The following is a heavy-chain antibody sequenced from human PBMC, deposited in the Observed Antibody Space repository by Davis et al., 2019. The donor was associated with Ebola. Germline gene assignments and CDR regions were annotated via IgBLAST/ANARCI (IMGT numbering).Heavy chain of an antibody. V-gene: IGHV4-61*01. D-gene: IGHD2-15*01. CDR3: ARDRGYCSGGSCYSETLFDY. J-gene: IGHJ4*02. CDR1: GGSVSSGSYY. Sequence: SETLSLTCTVSGGSVSSGSYYWSWIRQPPGKGLEWIGYIYYSGSTNYNPSLKSRVTISVDTSKNQFSLKLSSVTAADTAVYYCARDRGYCSGGSCYSETLFDYWGQGTLVTVSS. CDR2: IYYSGST.